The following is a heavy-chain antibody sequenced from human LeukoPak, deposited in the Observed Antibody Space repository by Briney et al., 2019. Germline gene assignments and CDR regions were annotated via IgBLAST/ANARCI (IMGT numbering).Heavy chain of an antibody. CDR3: ARDLKQWLVQRYFDL. J-gene: IGHJ2*01. V-gene: IGHV3-48*03. D-gene: IGHD6-19*01. Sequence: GGSLRLSCAASGFTFSSYEMNWVRQAPGKGLEWVSYISSSGSTIYYADSVKGRFTISRDNAKNSLYLQMNSLRAEDTAVYYCARDLKQWLVQRYFDLWGRGTLVTVSS. CDR2: ISSSGSTI. CDR1: GFTFSSYE.